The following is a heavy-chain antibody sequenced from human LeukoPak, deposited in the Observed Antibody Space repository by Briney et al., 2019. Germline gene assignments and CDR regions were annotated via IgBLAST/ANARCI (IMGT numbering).Heavy chain of an antibody. J-gene: IGHJ1*01. D-gene: IGHD2-2*01. CDR1: GESFSTYY. Sequence: PSETLSLTCAVYGESFSTYYGSWIRQPPGKGLEWFGEINHSGNTNYNPTLKSRVTISVDTSKNQFSLKLSSVTAADTAVYYCARGRYCSSTSCPAEYFQHWGQGTLVTVSS. V-gene: IGHV4-34*01. CDR3: ARGRYCSSTSCPAEYFQH. CDR2: INHSGNT.